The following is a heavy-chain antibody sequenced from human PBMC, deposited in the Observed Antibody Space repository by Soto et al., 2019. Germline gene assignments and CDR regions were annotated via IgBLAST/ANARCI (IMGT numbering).Heavy chain of an antibody. CDR1: GYSFTSYW. V-gene: IGHV5-10-1*01. J-gene: IGHJ6*02. CDR3: ARLAMATRRGYYGMDV. D-gene: IGHD5-12*01. Sequence: GESLKISCKGSGYSFTSYWIGWVRQMPGKGLEWMGRIDPSDSYTNYSPSFQGHVTTSADKSISTAYLQWSSLKASDTAMYYCARLAMATRRGYYGMDVWGQGTTVTVSS. CDR2: IDPSDSYT.